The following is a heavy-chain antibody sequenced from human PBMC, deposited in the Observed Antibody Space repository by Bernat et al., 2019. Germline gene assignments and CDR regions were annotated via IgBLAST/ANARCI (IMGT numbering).Heavy chain of an antibody. Sequence: EVQLVESGGGLVQPGGSLRLSCAASGFTFSSNWMHWVRQAPGKGLEWVSAISGSGGSTYYADSVKGRFTISRDNSKNTLYLQMNSLRAEDTAVYYCAKWDRVATNPPALWYWGQGTLVTVSS. V-gene: IGHV3-23*04. J-gene: IGHJ4*02. D-gene: IGHD5-12*01. CDR1: GFTFSSNW. CDR3: AKWDRVATNPPALWY. CDR2: ISGSGGST.